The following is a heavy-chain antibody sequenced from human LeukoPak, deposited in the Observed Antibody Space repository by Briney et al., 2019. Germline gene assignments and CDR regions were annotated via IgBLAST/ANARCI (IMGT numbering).Heavy chain of an antibody. V-gene: IGHV1-46*01. D-gene: IGHD2-2*01. CDR3: ARASIPAANLDGAFDI. CDR2: INPSGGST. Sequence: GASVKVSCKASGYTFTSYYKHWVRQAPGQGLEWMGIINPSGGSTSYAQKFQGRVTMTRDTSTSTVYMELSSLRSEDTAVYYGARASIPAANLDGAFDIWGQGTMVTVSS. CDR1: GYTFTSYY. J-gene: IGHJ3*02.